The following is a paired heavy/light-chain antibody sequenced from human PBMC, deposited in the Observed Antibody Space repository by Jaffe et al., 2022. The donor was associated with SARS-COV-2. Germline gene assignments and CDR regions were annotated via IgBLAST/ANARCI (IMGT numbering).Light chain of an antibody. CDR3: GTWDSSLSARV. CDR2: DNN. CDR1: SSNIGNNY. J-gene: IGLJ2*01. V-gene: IGLV1-51*01. Sequence: QSVLTQPPSVSAAPGQKVTISCSGSSSNIGNNYVSWYQQLPGTAPKLLIYDNNKRPSGIPDRFSGSKSGTSATLGITGLQTGDEADYYCGTWDSSLSARVFGGGTKLTVL.
Heavy chain of an antibody. D-gene: IGHD6-19*01. J-gene: IGHJ4*02. V-gene: IGHV4-30-4*01. CDR2: IYYSGST. CDR3: ARAPNIAVAGPFDY. Sequence: QVQLQESGPGLVKPSQTLSLTCTVSGGSISSGDYYWSWIRQPPGKGLEWIGYIYYSGSTYYNPSLKSRVTISVDTSKNQFSLKLSSVTAADTAVYYCARAPNIAVAGPFDYWGQGTLVTVSS. CDR1: GGSISSGDYY.